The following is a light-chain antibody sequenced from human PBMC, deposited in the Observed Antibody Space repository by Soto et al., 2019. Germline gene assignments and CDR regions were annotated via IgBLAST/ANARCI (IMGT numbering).Light chain of an antibody. CDR3: LQYSRAFRT. V-gene: IGKV3-20*01. CDR2: GAS. CDR1: QSVSSN. J-gene: IGKJ1*01. Sequence: EIVMTQSPATLSVSPGERATLSCRASQSVSSNLAWYQQKPGQAPRLLIYGASSRVTGIPDRFSGSGSGTDFTLTISRLEPEDFAVYYCLQYSRAFRTFGQGTKVDI.